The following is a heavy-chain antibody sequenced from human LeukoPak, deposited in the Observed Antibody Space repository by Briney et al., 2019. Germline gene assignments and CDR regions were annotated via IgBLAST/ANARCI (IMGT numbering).Heavy chain of an antibody. CDR3: ARDSGWYPQFEFDY. D-gene: IGHD6-19*01. V-gene: IGHV3-30*03. Sequence: PGRSLRLSCAASGFTFSSYGMHWVRQAPGKGLEWVAVISYDGSNKYYADSVKGRFTISRDNSKNTLYLQMNSLRAEDTAVYYCARDSGWYPQFEFDYWGQGTLVTVSS. CDR1: GFTFSSYG. J-gene: IGHJ4*02. CDR2: ISYDGSNK.